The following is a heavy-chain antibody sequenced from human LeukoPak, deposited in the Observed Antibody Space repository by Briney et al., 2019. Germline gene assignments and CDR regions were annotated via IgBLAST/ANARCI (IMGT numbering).Heavy chain of an antibody. V-gene: IGHV3-48*01. D-gene: IGHD2-8*01. CDR2: ISNSSSTI. J-gene: IGHJ3*01. CDR1: GFTFSSYA. CDR3: ARGYCSNGICHPADPPDAFDL. Sequence: GGSLRLSCAASGFTFSSYAMHWVRQAPGKGLEWVSYISNSSSTIYYADSVKGRFTISRDNAKNSLSLQMNSLRAEDTALYYCARGYCSNGICHPADPPDAFDLWGRGTMVTVSS.